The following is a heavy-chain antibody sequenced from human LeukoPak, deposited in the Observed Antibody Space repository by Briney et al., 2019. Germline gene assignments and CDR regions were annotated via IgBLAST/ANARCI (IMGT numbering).Heavy chain of an antibody. CDR2: IYHSGST. Sequence: KASETLSLTCAVSGDSISSGNWWSWVRQPPAKGLEWIGEIYHSGSTNYNPSLKSRVTISVDKSKNQFSLKLSSVTAADAAVYYCARGNVALGETYYFDYWGQGTLVTVSS. J-gene: IGHJ4*02. CDR3: ARGNVALGETYYFDY. D-gene: IGHD3-3*02. CDR1: GDSISSGNW. V-gene: IGHV4-4*02.